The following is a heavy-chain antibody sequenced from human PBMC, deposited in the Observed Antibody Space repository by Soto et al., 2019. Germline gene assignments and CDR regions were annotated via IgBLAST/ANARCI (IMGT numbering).Heavy chain of an antibody. D-gene: IGHD2-21*02. V-gene: IGHV4-30-4*01. CDR1: GGSISSGDYY. CDR3: ARGVACGGNGYSEDAFDI. CDR2: IYYSGST. J-gene: IGHJ3*02. Sequence: QVQLQESGPGLVKPSQTLSLTCTVSGGSISSGDYYWSWIRQPPGKGLEWIGYIYYSGSTYYNPTIKSSFTIAVDTSKNQSSLKLSSVTAGGTAVYYWARGVACGGNGYSEDAFDIWGQGTMVTVSS.